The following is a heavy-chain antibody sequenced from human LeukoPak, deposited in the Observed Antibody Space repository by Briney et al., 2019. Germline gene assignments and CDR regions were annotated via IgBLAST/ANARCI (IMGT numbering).Heavy chain of an antibody. CDR3: AKVVSSAWNFDL. Sequence: RPSETLSLTCTVSGDSISSYSWIWIREPPGKVLEFSGYISYSGNTNFNPSLQSRVTMSVATSKNQFSLKLNSVTAADTAVYYCAKVVSSAWNFDLWGRGTLVTVSS. V-gene: IGHV4-59*01. J-gene: IGHJ2*01. CDR2: ISYSGNT. CDR1: GDSISSYS. D-gene: IGHD2-21*01.